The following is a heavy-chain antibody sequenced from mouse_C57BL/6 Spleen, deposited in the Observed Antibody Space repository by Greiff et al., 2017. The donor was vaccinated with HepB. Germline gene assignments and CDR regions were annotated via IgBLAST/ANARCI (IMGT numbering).Heavy chain of an antibody. CDR2: ISSGSSTI. J-gene: IGHJ4*01. CDR1: GFTFSDYG. V-gene: IGHV5-17*01. CDR3: AKIYYDYDEDYYAMDY. D-gene: IGHD2-4*01. Sequence: EVMLVESGGGLVKPGGSLKLSCAASGFTFSDYGMHWVRQAPEKGLEWVAYISSGSSTIYYADTVKGRFTISRDNAKNTLFLQMTSLRSEDTAMYYCAKIYYDYDEDYYAMDYWGQGTSVTVSS.